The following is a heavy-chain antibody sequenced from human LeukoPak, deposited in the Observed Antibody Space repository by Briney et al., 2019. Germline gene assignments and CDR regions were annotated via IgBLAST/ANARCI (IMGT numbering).Heavy chain of an antibody. CDR2: MNPNSGGT. V-gene: IGHV1-2*02. CDR1: GGTFSSYT. J-gene: IGHJ4*02. D-gene: IGHD1-26*01. Sequence: ASVKVSCKASGGTFSSYTISWVRQAPGQGLEWMGWMNPNSGGTNYAQNFQGRVTMTRDTSISTAYMELSRLRSDDTAVYYCARIVSGRYHFDYWGQGTLVTVSS. CDR3: ARIVSGRYHFDY.